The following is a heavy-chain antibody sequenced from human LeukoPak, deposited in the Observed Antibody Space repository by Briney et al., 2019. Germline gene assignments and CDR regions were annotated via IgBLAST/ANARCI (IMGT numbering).Heavy chain of an antibody. J-gene: IGHJ4*02. CDR2: INTNTGNP. CDR3: ARDTNDFWSGYYTRDFDY. D-gene: IGHD3-3*01. Sequence: ASVKVSCKASGYTFTTYAMNWVRQAPGQGLEWMGWINTNTGNPTYAQGFTGRFVFSLDTSVSTAYLQISSLKAEDSAVYYCARDTNDFWSGYYTRDFDYWGQGTLVTVSS. V-gene: IGHV7-4-1*02. CDR1: GYTFTTYA.